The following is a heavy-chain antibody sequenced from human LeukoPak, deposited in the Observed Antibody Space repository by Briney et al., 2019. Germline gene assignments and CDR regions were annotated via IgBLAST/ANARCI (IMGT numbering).Heavy chain of an antibody. D-gene: IGHD3-3*01. Sequence: PGGSLRLSCAASGFTFSSYSMNWVRQAPGKGLEWVSSISSSSSYIYYADSVKGRFTISRDNAKNSLYLQMNSLRAEDTAVYYCARDGRIFGVVSYWGQGTLVTVSS. CDR3: ARDGRIFGVVSY. CDR2: ISSSSSYI. V-gene: IGHV3-21*01. J-gene: IGHJ4*02. CDR1: GFTFSSYS.